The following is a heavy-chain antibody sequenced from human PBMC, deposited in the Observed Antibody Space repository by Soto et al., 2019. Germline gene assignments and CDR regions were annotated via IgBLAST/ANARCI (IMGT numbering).Heavy chain of an antibody. CDR1: QFTFGGLG. V-gene: IGHV3-23*01. CDR2: ISRDEDNT. D-gene: IGHD2-2*03. Sequence: VLLLESGGGFVQPGGFVRLSCAAPQFTFGGLGLSWVRQSPGRGLEWVATISRDEDNTHYADSVNGRFTISKDRSTNTLHLHMASLRAEDTAMYYCVSWMSAHFDYWGRGTLVTVSS. CDR3: VSWMSAHFDY. J-gene: IGHJ4*02.